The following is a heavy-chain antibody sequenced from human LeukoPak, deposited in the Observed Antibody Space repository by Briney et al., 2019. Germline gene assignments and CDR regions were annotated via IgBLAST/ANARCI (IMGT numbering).Heavy chain of an antibody. CDR2: IIPIFGTA. Sequence: GASVKVSCKVSGYTLAELSMHWVRQAPGKGLEWMGGIIPIFGTANYAQKFQGRVTITADESTSTAYMELSSLRSEDTAVYYCARPDIVATNYYYYGMDVWGQGTTVTVSS. J-gene: IGHJ6*02. CDR1: GYTLAELS. D-gene: IGHD5-12*01. V-gene: IGHV1-69*13. CDR3: ARPDIVATNYYYYGMDV.